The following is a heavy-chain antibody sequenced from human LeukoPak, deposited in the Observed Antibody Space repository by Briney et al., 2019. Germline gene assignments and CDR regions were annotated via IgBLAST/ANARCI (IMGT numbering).Heavy chain of an antibody. CDR2: VSYGGST. Sequence: PSETLSLTCTVSGGSISSNSNYWAWLRQPPGRGLEWIGSVSYGGSTYYSPSLESRVTISVDTSKNQFSLKLSSVTAADTAVYYCARSTRSGYNRECDYWGQGTLVTVSS. V-gene: IGHV4-39*01. CDR1: GGSISSNSNY. J-gene: IGHJ4*02. CDR3: ARSTRSGYNRECDY. D-gene: IGHD3-22*01.